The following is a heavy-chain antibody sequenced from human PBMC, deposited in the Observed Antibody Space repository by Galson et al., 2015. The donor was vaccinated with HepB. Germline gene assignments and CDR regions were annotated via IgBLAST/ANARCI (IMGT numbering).Heavy chain of an antibody. J-gene: IGHJ6*03. D-gene: IGHD2-15*01. CDR2: IIPIFGTA. V-gene: IGHV1-69*13. CDR3: ARDGYCSGGSCYSRGRYYYYYMDV. Sequence: SVKVSCKASGYTFTSYGISWVRQAPGQGLEWMGGIIPIFGTANYAQKFQGRVTITADESTSTAYMELSSLGSEDTAVYYCARDGYCSGGSCYSRGRYYYYYMDVWGKGTTVTVSS. CDR1: GYTFTSYG.